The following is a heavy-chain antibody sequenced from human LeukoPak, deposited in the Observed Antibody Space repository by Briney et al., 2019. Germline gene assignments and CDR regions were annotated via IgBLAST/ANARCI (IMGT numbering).Heavy chain of an antibody. CDR2: ISGSGGST. Sequence: GSLRLSCAASGFTFSSYAMSWVRQAPGKGLEWVSAISGSGGSTYYADSVKGRFTISRDNSKNTLYLQMNSLRAEDTAVYYCAKGVVPAASTYYYYYGMDVWGKGTTVTVSS. CDR3: AKGVVPAASTYYYYYGMDV. J-gene: IGHJ6*04. D-gene: IGHD2-2*01. CDR1: GFTFSSYA. V-gene: IGHV3-23*01.